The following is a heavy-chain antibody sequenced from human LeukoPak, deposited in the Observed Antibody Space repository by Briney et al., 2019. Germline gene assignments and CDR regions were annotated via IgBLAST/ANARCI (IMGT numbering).Heavy chain of an antibody. J-gene: IGHJ4*02. D-gene: IGHD3-22*01. Sequence: PGGSLRLSCAASGFTFSSYGMDWVRQAPGKGLEWVSVIYSGVGTDYADSVKGRFTISRDNSKNTLYLQMNSLRAEDTAVYYCARAYYYDRSGYYYAYWGQGTLVTVSS. V-gene: IGHV3-53*01. CDR2: IYSGVGT. CDR3: ARAYYYDRSGYYYAY. CDR1: GFTFSSYG.